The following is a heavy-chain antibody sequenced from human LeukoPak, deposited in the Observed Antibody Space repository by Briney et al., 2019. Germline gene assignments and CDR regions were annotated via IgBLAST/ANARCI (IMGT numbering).Heavy chain of an antibody. Sequence: SETLSLTCAVYVGSFSGYYWSWIRQPPGTGREWFGEINHSGSTNYNPSLKSRVTISVDTSKNQFSLKLSSVTAADTAVYYCAGDYYDSSGYPVWGAFDIWGQGTMVTVSS. CDR3: AGDYYDSSGYPVWGAFDI. D-gene: IGHD3-22*01. J-gene: IGHJ3*02. V-gene: IGHV4-34*01. CDR2: INHSGST. CDR1: VGSFSGYY.